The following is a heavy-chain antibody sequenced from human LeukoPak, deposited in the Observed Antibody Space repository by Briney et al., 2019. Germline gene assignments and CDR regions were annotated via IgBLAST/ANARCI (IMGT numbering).Heavy chain of an antibody. CDR3: ARLTVTTNRFDY. CDR1: GGSISSGGYS. V-gene: IGHV4-30-2*01. D-gene: IGHD4-17*01. J-gene: IGHJ4*02. Sequence: SQTLSLTCAVSGGSISSGGYSWSWIRQPPGKGLEWIGYIYHSGSTHYNPSLKSRVTISVDRSKNQFSLKLSSVTAADTAVYYCARLTVTTNRFDYWGQGTLVTVSS. CDR2: IYHSGST.